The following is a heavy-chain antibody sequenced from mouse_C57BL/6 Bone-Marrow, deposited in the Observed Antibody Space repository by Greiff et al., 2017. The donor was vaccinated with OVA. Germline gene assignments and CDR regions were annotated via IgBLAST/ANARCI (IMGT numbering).Heavy chain of an antibody. J-gene: IGHJ3*01. CDR3: ARHPYYGSSYGFAY. CDR2: ISSGGSYT. V-gene: IGHV5-6*01. D-gene: IGHD1-1*01. CDR1: GFTFSSYG. Sequence: EVQGVESGGDLVKPGGSLKLSCAASGFTFSSYGMSWVRQTPDKRLEWVATISSGGSYTYYPDSVKGRFTISRDNAKNTLYLQMSSLKSEDTAMYYCARHPYYGSSYGFAYWGQGTLVTVSA.